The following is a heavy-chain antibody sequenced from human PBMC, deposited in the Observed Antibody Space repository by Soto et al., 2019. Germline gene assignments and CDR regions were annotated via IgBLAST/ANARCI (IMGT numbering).Heavy chain of an antibody. Sequence: PGGSLRLSCAASGFTFSSYSMNWVRQAPGKGLEWVSYISSSSSTIYYADSVKGRFTISRDNAKNSLYLQMNSLRAEDTAVYYCARDSYLIAARSNYFDYWGQGTLVTVSS. J-gene: IGHJ4*02. V-gene: IGHV3-48*01. D-gene: IGHD6-6*01. CDR2: ISSSSSTI. CDR1: GFTFSSYS. CDR3: ARDSYLIAARSNYFDY.